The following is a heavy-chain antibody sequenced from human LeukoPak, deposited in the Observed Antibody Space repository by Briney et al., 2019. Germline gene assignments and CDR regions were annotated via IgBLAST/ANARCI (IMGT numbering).Heavy chain of an antibody. CDR2: IHHSGST. J-gene: IGHJ6*03. V-gene: IGHV4-30-2*01. D-gene: IGHD4-17*01. CDR3: ATTLTTVTTLYYYYMDV. CDR1: GGSISSGGYY. Sequence: SETLSLTCTVSGGSISSGGYYWSWIRQPPGKGLEWIGYIHHSGSTYYNPSLKSRVTISVDRSKNQFSLKLSSVTAADTAVYYCATTLTTVTTLYYYYMDVWGKGTTVTVSS.